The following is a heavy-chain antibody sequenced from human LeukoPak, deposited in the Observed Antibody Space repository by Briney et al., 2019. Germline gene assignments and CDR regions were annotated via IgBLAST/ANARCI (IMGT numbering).Heavy chain of an antibody. Sequence: GGSLRLSCAASGFTFSSYAMSWVRQAPGKGLEWVSAISGSGGSTYYADSVKGRFTISRDNSKNTLYLQMNSLRAEDTAVYYCAKDPSGSYGGNWFDPWGQGTLVTVSS. CDR3: AKDPSGSYGGNWFDP. J-gene: IGHJ5*02. CDR2: ISGSGGST. V-gene: IGHV3-23*01. D-gene: IGHD1-26*01. CDR1: GFTFSSYA.